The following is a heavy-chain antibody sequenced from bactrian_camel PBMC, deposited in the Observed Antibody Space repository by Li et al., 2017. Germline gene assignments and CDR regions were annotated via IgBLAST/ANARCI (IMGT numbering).Heavy chain of an antibody. Sequence: HVQLVESGGDSVQAGGSLTPSCAASGSLYSSYSMGWFRQVPGKEREGVASMDGDGNTGYTYSVKGRFTISRDNAKNTVYLQMNNLKPEDTAKYTCKTDGWNHACNVEGQGTQVTVS. CDR2: MDGDGNT. J-gene: IGHJ4*01. V-gene: IGHV3S9*01. D-gene: IGHD7*01. CDR1: GSLYSSYS.